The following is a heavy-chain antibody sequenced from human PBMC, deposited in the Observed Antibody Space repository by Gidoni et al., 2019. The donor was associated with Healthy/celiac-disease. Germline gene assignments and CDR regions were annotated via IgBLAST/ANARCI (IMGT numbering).Heavy chain of an antibody. CDR1: GSSFTSYW. Sequence: EVQLVQSGAEVKKPGESLKISCKGSGSSFTSYWIGWVRQMPGKGLEWMGIIYPGASDTRYSPSFQGQVTISADKSISTAYLQWSSLKASDTAMYYCARSGAMVQGVIHYFDYWGQGTLVTVSS. V-gene: IGHV5-51*01. CDR3: ARSGAMVQGVIHYFDY. CDR2: IYPGASDT. J-gene: IGHJ4*02. D-gene: IGHD3-10*01.